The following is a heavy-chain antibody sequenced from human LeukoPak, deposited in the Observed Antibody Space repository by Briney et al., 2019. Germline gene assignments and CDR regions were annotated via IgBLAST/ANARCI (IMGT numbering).Heavy chain of an antibody. CDR2: FDPEDGET. CDR3: ATAPYYYDSSGYLSSPIPYYFDY. CDR1: GYTLTELS. D-gene: IGHD3-22*01. Sequence: ASVKVSCKVSGYTLTELSMHWVRQAPGKGLEWMGGFDPEDGETIYAQKFQGRVTMTEDTSTDTAYMELSSLRSEDTAVYYCATAPYYYDSSGYLSSPIPYYFDYWGQGTLVTVSS. J-gene: IGHJ4*02. V-gene: IGHV1-24*01.